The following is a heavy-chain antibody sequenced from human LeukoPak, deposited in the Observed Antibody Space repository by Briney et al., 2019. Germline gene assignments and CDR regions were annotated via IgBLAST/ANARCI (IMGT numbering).Heavy chain of an antibody. J-gene: IGHJ4*02. D-gene: IGHD3-9*01. V-gene: IGHV3-21*01. CDR1: GFTFSSYS. Sequence: ESGGGLVKPGGSLRLSCAASGFTFSSYSMNWVRQAPGKGLEWVSSISSSSSYIYYADSVKGRFTISRDNAKNSLYLQMNSLRAEDTAVYYCARFATGLRYSSKGDWGQGTLVTVSS. CDR2: ISSSSSYI. CDR3: ARFATGLRYSSKGD.